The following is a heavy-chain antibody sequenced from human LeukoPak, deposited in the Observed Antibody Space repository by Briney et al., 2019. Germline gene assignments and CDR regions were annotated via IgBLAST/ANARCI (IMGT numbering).Heavy chain of an antibody. CDR2: INHSGST. CDR3: ARGVRGIAARRNNWFDP. V-gene: IGHV4-34*01. J-gene: IGHJ5*02. CDR1: GGFFSGYY. D-gene: IGHD6-6*01. Sequence: ASETXXLTCAVYGGFFSGYYWSWVRQPPGKGLEWSGEINHSGSTNYNPSLKRRVTISVDKSKNQLALKLSSVTAADTAVYYCARGVRGIAARRNNWFDPWGQGTLVTVSS.